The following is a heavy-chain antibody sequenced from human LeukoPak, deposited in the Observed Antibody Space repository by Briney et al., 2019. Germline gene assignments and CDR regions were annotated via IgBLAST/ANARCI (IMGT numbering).Heavy chain of an antibody. CDR3: AKLVVRGDPLDY. CDR1: GFTFSSYA. D-gene: IGHD2-21*02. V-gene: IGHV3-30*18. Sequence: PGRSLRLSCAASGFTFSSYAMHWVRQAPGKGLEWVAVISYDGSNKYYADSVKGRFTISRDNSKNTLYLQMNSLRAEDTAVYYCAKLVVRGDPLDYWGQGTLVTVSS. CDR2: ISYDGSNK. J-gene: IGHJ4*02.